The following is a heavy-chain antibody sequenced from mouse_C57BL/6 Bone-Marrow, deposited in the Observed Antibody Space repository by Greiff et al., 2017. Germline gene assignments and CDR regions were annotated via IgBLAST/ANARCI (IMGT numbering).Heavy chain of an antibody. CDR3: AREARELWFAY. J-gene: IGHJ3*01. CDR2: IDPSDSYT. V-gene: IGHV1-69*01. CDR1: GYTFTSYW. Sequence: QVQLQQPGAELVMPGASVKLSCKASGYTFTSYWMHWVKQRPGQGLEWIGEIDPSDSYTNYNQKFKGKSTLTVDKSSSTAYMQLSSLTSEDSAVYYCAREARELWFAYWGQGTLVTFSA.